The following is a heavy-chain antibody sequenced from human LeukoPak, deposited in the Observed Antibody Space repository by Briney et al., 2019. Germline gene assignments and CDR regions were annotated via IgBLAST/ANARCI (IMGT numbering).Heavy chain of an antibody. CDR3: ARDLPRGYTYGRVLDF. D-gene: IGHD5-18*01. V-gene: IGHV4-4*07. CDR1: GGSISSYY. Sequence: PSETLSLTCTVSGGSISSYYWSWIRQPAGKGLEWIGRIYTSGSTNYNPSLKSRVTMSVDTSKNQFSLKLTSVTAADTAVYYCARDLPRGYTYGRVLDFWGRGTLVTVSS. CDR2: IYTSGST. J-gene: IGHJ4*02.